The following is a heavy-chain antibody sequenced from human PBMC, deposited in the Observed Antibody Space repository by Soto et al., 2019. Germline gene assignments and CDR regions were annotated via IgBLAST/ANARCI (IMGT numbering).Heavy chain of an antibody. J-gene: IGHJ6*03. V-gene: IGHV4-39*01. Sequence: PSETLSLTCTVSGGSISSSSYYWGWIRQPPGKGLEWIGSIYYSGSTYYNPSLKSRVTISVDTSKNQFSLKLSSVTAADTAVYYCARQVRYYDILTGYQHYYYYYMDVWGKGTTVTVSS. CDR2: IYYSGST. CDR3: ARQVRYYDILTGYQHYYYYYMDV. D-gene: IGHD3-9*01. CDR1: GGSISSSSYY.